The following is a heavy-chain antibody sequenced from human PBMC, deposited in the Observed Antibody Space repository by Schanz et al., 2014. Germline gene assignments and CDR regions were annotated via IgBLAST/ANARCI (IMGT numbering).Heavy chain of an antibody. D-gene: IGHD2-15*01. CDR1: GFTFSNYA. J-gene: IGHJ4*02. CDR2: ISSSGSYI. V-gene: IGHV3-23*01. CDR3: ARDRGYCSGGSCLTFDY. Sequence: EVQLLESGGGLVQPGGSLRLSCAASGFTFSNYAMSWVRQAPGKGLEWVSSISSSGSYIHYADSVKGRFTISRDNSKNTLYLQMNTLRAEDTAVYYCARDRGYCSGGSCLTFDYWGQGTLVTVSS.